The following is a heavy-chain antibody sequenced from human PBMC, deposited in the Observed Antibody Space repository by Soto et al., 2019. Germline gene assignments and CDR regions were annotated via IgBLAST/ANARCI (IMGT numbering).Heavy chain of an antibody. D-gene: IGHD3-22*01. CDR2: IFSNDEK. V-gene: IGHV2-26*01. CDR1: GFSLSNARMG. CDR3: ARSRIYDSSGYYQFDY. Sequence: QVTLKESGPVLVKPTETLTLTCTVSGFSLSNARMGVSWIRQPPGKALEWLAHIFSNDEKSYSTSLKSSLTISKDSSKSQVVLTMTNMDPVDTATYYCARSRIYDSSGYYQFDYWGQGTLVTVSS. J-gene: IGHJ4*02.